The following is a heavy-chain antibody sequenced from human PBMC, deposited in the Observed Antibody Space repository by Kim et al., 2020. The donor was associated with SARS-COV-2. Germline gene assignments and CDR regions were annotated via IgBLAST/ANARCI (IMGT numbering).Heavy chain of an antibody. CDR1: GGSFNGYY. J-gene: IGHJ5*02. CDR3: ARVGIAAATDS. CDR2: INHSGST. D-gene: IGHD6-13*01. V-gene: IGHV4-34*01. Sequence: SETLSLTCAVYGGSFNGYYWNWIRQPPGKGLEWIGEINHSGSTNYNPSLKSRVTISVDTSKNQFSLKLNSVTAADTAVYYCARVGIAAATDSWGQGTLVTVSS.